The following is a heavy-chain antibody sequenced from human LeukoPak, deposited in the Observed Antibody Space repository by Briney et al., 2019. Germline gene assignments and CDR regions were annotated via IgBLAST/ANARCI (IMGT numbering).Heavy chain of an antibody. J-gene: IGHJ4*02. V-gene: IGHV4-31*02. CDR3: ARAGGSTGDTRPIDY. Sequence: PSQTLSLTCTVSGGSISSGGYYWSWIRQHPGKGLEWIGYIYYSGSTYYNPSLKSRVTISVDTSKNQFSLKLSSATAADTAVYYCARAGGSTGDTRPIDYWGQGTLVTVSS. CDR2: IYYSGST. D-gene: IGHD4-17*01. CDR1: GGSISSGGYY.